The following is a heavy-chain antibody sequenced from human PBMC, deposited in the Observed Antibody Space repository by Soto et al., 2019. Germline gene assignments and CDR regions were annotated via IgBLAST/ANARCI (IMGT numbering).Heavy chain of an antibody. V-gene: IGHV4-31*03. CDR3: ARNTPGIFWYLDL. J-gene: IGHJ2*01. CDR1: GGAISSGGYS. Sequence: QVQLQESGPGLVKPSQTLSLTFTVSGGAISSGGYSWSWIRQHPGKGLECIGYIYYSGNTYYNPSLTSRVTMSVDTSKNQFSLKLSSVTAADTAVYYCARNTPGIFWYLDLWGRGTLVTVSS. CDR2: IYYSGNT. D-gene: IGHD3-10*01.